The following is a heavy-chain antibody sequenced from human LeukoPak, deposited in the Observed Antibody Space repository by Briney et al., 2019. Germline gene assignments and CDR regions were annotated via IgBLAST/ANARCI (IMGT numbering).Heavy chain of an antibody. Sequence: ASVKVSCKASGYIFTSNGINWVRQAPGQGLEWMGWINPYNGNTDYAQKLQGRVTMTTDTSTTSAYMELRSLRSDDTAVYYCARDLAVAGTSYFGYWGQGTLVTVSS. CDR1: GYIFTSNG. D-gene: IGHD6-19*01. V-gene: IGHV1-18*01. CDR3: ARDLAVAGTSYFGY. J-gene: IGHJ4*02. CDR2: INPYNGNT.